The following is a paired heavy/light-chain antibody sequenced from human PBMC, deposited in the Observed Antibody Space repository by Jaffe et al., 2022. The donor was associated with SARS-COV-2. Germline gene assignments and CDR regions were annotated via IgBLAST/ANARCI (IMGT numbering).Heavy chain of an antibody. J-gene: IGHJ5*02. CDR1: GDSISRTPHY. CDR2: INYSGTT. V-gene: IGHV4-39*01. Sequence: QLHLQESGPGLVKPSETLSLTCSVSGDSISRTPHYWVWIRQPPGKGLDWIGSINYSGTTYYNSSLKSRVTMSVDTSNNQFSLRLTSVTAADTAVYYCARRVWGGGLNWLDPWGQGTLVTVSS. CDR3: ARRVWGGGLNWLDP. D-gene: IGHD3-16*01.
Light chain of an antibody. Sequence: QSVLTQPPSVSAAPGQKVTISCSGSSFNIGSYYVAWYQQLPGTAPKLLIYKNNERPSGIPDRFSGSKSGTSATLGITGLQTGDEAGYYCGTWDNSLSAEVFGGGTKLTVL. J-gene: IGLJ3*02. V-gene: IGLV1-51*02. CDR2: KNN. CDR3: GTWDNSLSAEV. CDR1: SFNIGSYY.